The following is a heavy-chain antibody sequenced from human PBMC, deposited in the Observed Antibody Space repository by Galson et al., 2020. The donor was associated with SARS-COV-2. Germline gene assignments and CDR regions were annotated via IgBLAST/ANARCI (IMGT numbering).Heavy chain of an antibody. CDR3: ARMSSDFWNDYYSSDSEY. J-gene: IGHJ4*02. CDR2: ISSSGSYR. Sequence: GGSLRLSCAASGFTLSSHSMNWVRQTPGKGPEWVSSISSSGSYRDYADSVKGRFTISRDNAKNSLYLQMNSLGVEDTAVYYCARMSSDFWNDYYSSDSEYWGQGTLVTVSS. CDR1: GFTLSSHS. V-gene: IGHV3-21*01. D-gene: IGHD3-3*01.